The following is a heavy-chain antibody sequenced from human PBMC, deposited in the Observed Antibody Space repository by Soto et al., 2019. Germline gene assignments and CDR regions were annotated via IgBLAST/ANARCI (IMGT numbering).Heavy chain of an antibody. J-gene: IGHJ6*02. Sequence: PSETLSLTCTVSGGSISSSSYYWGWIRQPPGKGLEWIGSIYYSGSTYYNPSLKSRVTISVDTSKNQFSLKLSSVTAADTAVYYCARHYGGYYYPYYYGMDVWGQGTTVPSP. D-gene: IGHD3-22*01. V-gene: IGHV4-39*01. CDR1: GGSISSSSYY. CDR2: IYYSGST. CDR3: ARHYGGYYYPYYYGMDV.